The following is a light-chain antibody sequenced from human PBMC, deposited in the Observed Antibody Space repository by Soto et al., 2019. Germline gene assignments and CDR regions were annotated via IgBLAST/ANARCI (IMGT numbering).Light chain of an antibody. CDR1: SSDVGGYNY. CDR2: EVF. V-gene: IGLV2-14*03. CDR3: CSYTTTSTCV. Sequence: QSALTQPASVSGSPGQSITISCTGTSSDVGGYNYVSWYQQHPGKVPKLMIYEVFRRPSGISDRFSGSKSGNTASLTISGLQSEDEADYYCCSYTTTSTCVFGGGNKVTGL. J-gene: IGLJ2*01.